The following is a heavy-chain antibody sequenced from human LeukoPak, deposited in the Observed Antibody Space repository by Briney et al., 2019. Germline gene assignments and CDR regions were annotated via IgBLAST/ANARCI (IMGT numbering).Heavy chain of an antibody. D-gene: IGHD3-10*01. CDR1: GFTFSSYV. CDR2: ISYDGSNK. V-gene: IGHV3-30*19. CDR3: ARDFPSGVIITQYYFNC. Sequence: GGSLRLSCAASGFTFSSYVMHWVRQAPGEGLEWVAVISYDGSNKYYADSVKGRFTISRDNSKNTLYLQMNRLRAEDTAVYYSARDFPSGVIITQYYFNCWGQGTLVTVSS. J-gene: IGHJ4*02.